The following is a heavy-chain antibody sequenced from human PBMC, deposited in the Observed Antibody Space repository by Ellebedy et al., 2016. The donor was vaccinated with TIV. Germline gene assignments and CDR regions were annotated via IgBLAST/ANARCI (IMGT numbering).Heavy chain of an antibody. V-gene: IGHV4-59*01. D-gene: IGHD5-12*01. CDR2: IYFGGST. CDR1: GGSIGGYY. J-gene: IGHJ6*02. CDR3: ARIVAKGMDV. Sequence: SETLSLTCTVSGGSIGGYYWSWIRQPPGKGLEWLGFIYFGGSTNYNPSLKSRVTISVATSKSQFSLKLSSVTAADTAVYYCARIVAKGMDVWGQGTTVTVSS.